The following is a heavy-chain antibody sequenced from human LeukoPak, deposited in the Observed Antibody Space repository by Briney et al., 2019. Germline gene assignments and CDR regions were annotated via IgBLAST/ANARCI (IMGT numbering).Heavy chain of an antibody. CDR2: ISGDGGST. V-gene: IGHV3-43*02. CDR3: AKDIRRRIDVRYYYYGMDV. Sequence: GGSLRLSCAASGLPFDDYAMHWVRQAPGKGLEWVSLISGDGGSTYYADSVKGRFTISRDNSKNSLYLQMNSLRTEDTALYYCAKDIRRRIDVRYYYYGMDVWGQGTTVTVSS. J-gene: IGHJ6*02. D-gene: IGHD1-14*01. CDR1: GLPFDDYA.